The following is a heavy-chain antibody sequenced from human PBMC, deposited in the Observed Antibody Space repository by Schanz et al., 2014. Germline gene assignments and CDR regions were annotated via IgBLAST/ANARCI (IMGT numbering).Heavy chain of an antibody. V-gene: IGHV3-9*01. CDR3: TKDKSQIAVAGLFDL. CDR1: GFTFDKYA. CDR2: ISWNSGTI. D-gene: IGHD6-19*01. J-gene: IGHJ4*02. Sequence: EVQLVESGGGLVQPGKSLRLSCAASGFTFDKYAMHWVRQAPGKGLEWVSVISWNSGTIGYADSAKGRFTISRDNAKNSLYLQMNSLRAEDTALYYCTKDKSQIAVAGLFDLWGQGTLVTVSS.